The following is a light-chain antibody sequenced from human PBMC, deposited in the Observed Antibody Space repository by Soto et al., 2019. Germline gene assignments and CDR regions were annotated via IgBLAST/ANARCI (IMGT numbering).Light chain of an antibody. CDR1: QSLSSDY. CDR2: ATS. Sequence: EDVFAQARYSLSLSPGDRSVISCRASQSLSSDYLVWYQQKPGQAPRLLIYATSTRAAGIPDRFSGSGSGTDFTLTISRLEPDDVAVYYCQQYDTSPPMYTFGQRAEV. J-gene: IGKJ2*01. CDR3: QQYDTSPPMYT. V-gene: IGKV3-20*01.